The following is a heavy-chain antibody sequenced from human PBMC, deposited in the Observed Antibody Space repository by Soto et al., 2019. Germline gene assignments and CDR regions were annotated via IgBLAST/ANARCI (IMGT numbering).Heavy chain of an antibody. CDR3: ARQGVGKIAAAGTFDY. CDR1: GGSFSGYY. D-gene: IGHD6-13*01. V-gene: IGHV4-34*01. Sequence: ASETLSLTCAVYGGSFSGYYWSWIRQPPGKGLEWIGEINHSGSTNYNPSLKSRVTISVDTSKNQFSLKLSSVTAADTAVYYCARQGVGKIAAAGTFDYWGQGTLVTVS. CDR2: INHSGST. J-gene: IGHJ4*02.